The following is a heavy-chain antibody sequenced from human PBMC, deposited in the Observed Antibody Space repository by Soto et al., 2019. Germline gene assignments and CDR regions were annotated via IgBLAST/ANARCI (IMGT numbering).Heavy chain of an antibody. J-gene: IGHJ6*02. V-gene: IGHV1-2*04. Sequence: ASVKVSCKASGYTFTGYYMHWVRQAPGQGLVWMGWINPNSGGTNYAQKFQGCVTMTRDTSISTAYMELSRLRSDDTAVYYCARVSDYGGRGYYYYYGMDVWGQGTTVTVSS. CDR1: GYTFTGYY. CDR2: INPNSGGT. D-gene: IGHD4-17*01. CDR3: ARVSDYGGRGYYYYYGMDV.